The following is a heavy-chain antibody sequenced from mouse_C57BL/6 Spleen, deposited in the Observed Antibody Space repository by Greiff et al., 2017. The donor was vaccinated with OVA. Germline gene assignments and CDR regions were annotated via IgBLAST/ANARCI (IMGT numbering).Heavy chain of an antibody. V-gene: IGHV1-55*01. CDR2: IYPGSGST. Sequence: VQLQQPGAELVKPGASVKMSCKASGYTFTSYWITWVKQRPGQGLEWIGDIYPGSGSTNYNEKFKSKATLTVDTSSSTAYMQLSSLTSEDSAVYYCARGDYGSSLYYYAMDYWGQGTSVTVSS. D-gene: IGHD1-1*01. CDR1: GYTFTSYW. J-gene: IGHJ4*01. CDR3: ARGDYGSSLYYYAMDY.